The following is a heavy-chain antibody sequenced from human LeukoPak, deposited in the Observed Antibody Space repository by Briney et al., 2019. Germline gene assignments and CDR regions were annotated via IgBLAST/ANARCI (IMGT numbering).Heavy chain of an antibody. Sequence: GRSLRLSCAASGFTFSIYAMHWFRQAPGKGLEWVAVMSYDGGTKYYADSVKGRFTISRDNSKNTLYLQLNSLRAEDAAVYYCMRGGTDDYWGQGTLVTVSS. CDR3: MRGGTDDY. CDR1: GFTFSIYA. CDR2: MSYDGGTK. V-gene: IGHV3-30*01. J-gene: IGHJ4*02. D-gene: IGHD3-16*01.